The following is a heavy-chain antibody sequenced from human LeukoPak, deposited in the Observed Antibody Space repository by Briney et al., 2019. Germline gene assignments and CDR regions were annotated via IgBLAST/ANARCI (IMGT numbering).Heavy chain of an antibody. CDR1: GESFSAYY. V-gene: IGHV4-34*01. J-gene: IGHJ3*02. Sequence: SETLSLTCAVYGESFSAYYWSWIRQPPGKGLECGGEINHSGSTNYNPSLKSRVNISVDASKNQFSLKLSSVAAADTAVYYCARVSRLWWARDIWGQGTMVTVSS. D-gene: IGHD2-21*01. CDR3: ARVSRLWWARDI. CDR2: INHSGST.